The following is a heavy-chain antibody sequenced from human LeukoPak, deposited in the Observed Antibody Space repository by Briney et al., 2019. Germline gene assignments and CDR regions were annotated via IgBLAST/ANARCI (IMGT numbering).Heavy chain of an antibody. Sequence: GSLRLSCAASGFTFHDYAMHWVRQVPGKGLGWVSLISGHGDSTYYADSVKGRFTISRDNSKDSLYLQMNSLKTEDTAFYYCAKDGYGNYDYWGQGTLVTVSS. CDR1: GFTFHDYA. CDR3: AKDGYGNYDY. D-gene: IGHD4-11*01. V-gene: IGHV3-43*02. J-gene: IGHJ4*02. CDR2: ISGHGDST.